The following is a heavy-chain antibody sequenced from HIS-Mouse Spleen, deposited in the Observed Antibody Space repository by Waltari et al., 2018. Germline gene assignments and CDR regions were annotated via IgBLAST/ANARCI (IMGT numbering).Heavy chain of an antibody. V-gene: IGHV3-30*18. CDR1: GFTFSSYG. D-gene: IGHD6-19*01. CDR3: AKASFYSSGWFDP. CDR2: ISYDGSNK. J-gene: IGHJ5*02. Sequence: QVQLVESGGGVVQPGRSLRLSCAASGFTFSSYGMHWVRQAPGKGLEWVAVISYDGSNKYYADSVKGRFTISRDNSKNTLYLQMNSLRAEDTAVYYCAKASFYSSGWFDPWGQGTLVTVSS.